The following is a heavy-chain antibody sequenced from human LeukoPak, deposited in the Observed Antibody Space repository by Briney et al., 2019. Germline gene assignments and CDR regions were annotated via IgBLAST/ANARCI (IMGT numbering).Heavy chain of an antibody. V-gene: IGHV1-18*01. CDR3: ARVVIGYCSSTSCYPYYYYGMDV. CDR2: ISAYNGNT. CDR1: GYTFTSYG. J-gene: IGHJ6*02. D-gene: IGHD2-2*01. Sequence: ASVKVSCKASGYTFTSYGISWVRQAPGQGLEWVGWISAYNGNTNYAQKLQGRVTMTTDTSTSTAYMELRSLRSDDTAVYYCARVVIGYCSSTSCYPYYYYGMDVWGQGTTVTVSS.